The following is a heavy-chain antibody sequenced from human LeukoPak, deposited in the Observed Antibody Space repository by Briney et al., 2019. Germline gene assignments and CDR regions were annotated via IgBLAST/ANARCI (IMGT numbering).Heavy chain of an antibody. CDR2: IYYSGST. CDR1: GGSISSYY. CDR3: ARDASIAAAAFGAFDI. V-gene: IGHV4-59*13. D-gene: IGHD6-13*01. J-gene: IGHJ3*02. Sequence: PSETLSLTCTVSGGSISSYYWSWSRQPPGKGLEWIGYIYYSGSTNYNPSLKSRVTISVDTSKNQFSLKLSSVTAADTAVYYCARDASIAAAAFGAFDIWGQGTMVTVSS.